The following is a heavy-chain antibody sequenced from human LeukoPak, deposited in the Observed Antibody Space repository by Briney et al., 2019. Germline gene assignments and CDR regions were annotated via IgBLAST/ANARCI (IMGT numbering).Heavy chain of an antibody. Sequence: GGSLRLSCAASGFTFSGHWMHWVRQVPGRGPVWVSRINLDGSNTIYADSVKGRFTISRDNAKNTLHLQMSSLRAEDTALYYCARDRTDDVGRNYHPMFDLWGQGTMVTVSS. CDR1: GFTFSGHW. CDR2: INLDGSNT. D-gene: IGHD3-10*01. CDR3: ARDRTDDVGRNYHPMFDL. V-gene: IGHV3-74*01. J-gene: IGHJ3*01.